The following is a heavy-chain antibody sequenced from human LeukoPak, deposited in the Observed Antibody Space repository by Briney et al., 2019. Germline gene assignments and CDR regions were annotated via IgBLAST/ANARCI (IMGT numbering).Heavy chain of an antibody. Sequence: SETLSLTCAVYGGSFSGYYWSWIRQPPGKGLEWIGEINHSGSTNYNPSLKSRVTISVDTSKNQFSLKLSSVTAAGTAVYYCARAPPNYYGSGSYYYWGQGTLVTVSS. CDR1: GGSFSGYY. D-gene: IGHD3-10*01. J-gene: IGHJ4*02. CDR2: INHSGST. CDR3: ARAPPNYYGSGSYYY. V-gene: IGHV4-34*01.